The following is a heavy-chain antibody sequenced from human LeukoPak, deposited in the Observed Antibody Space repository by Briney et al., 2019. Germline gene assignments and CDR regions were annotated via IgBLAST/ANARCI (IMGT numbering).Heavy chain of an antibody. D-gene: IGHD6-19*01. CDR3: ASRAVAGTREKYYFDY. Sequence: GGSLRLSCAASGFNFRTSGMHWVRQAPGKGLEGVAVIWSDETIKYYADSVKGRFTISRDNSKKTLYLQMDSLRAEDTAVYYCASRAVAGTREKYYFDYWGQGALVTVSS. J-gene: IGHJ4*02. CDR1: GFNFRTSG. CDR2: IWSDETIK. V-gene: IGHV3-33*03.